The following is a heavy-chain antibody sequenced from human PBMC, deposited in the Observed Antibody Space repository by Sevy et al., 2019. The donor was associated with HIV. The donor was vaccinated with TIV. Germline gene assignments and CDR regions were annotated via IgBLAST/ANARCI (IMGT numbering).Heavy chain of an antibody. D-gene: IGHD3-10*01. CDR2: MRQDGSEK. J-gene: IGHJ4*02. CDR1: GFTFSSYW. CDR3: ARGIYGSGSRLGLGY. Sequence: GSLRLSCAASGFTFSSYWMTWVRQAPGKGLEWVANMRQDGSEKYDVDSVKGRFTISRDNAKNSLYLQMNSLRAEDTAVYYCARGIYGSGSRLGLGYWGQGTLVTVSS. V-gene: IGHV3-7*01.